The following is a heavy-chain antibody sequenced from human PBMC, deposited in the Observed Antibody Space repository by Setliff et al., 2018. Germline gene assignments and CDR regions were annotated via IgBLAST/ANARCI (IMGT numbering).Heavy chain of an antibody. Sequence: SETLSLTCTVSGGSVSSASHYWGWIRQAPGKGMEWIGSVYYSGYTYYKLSLQSRVTMSVDTSKNQFSLKLTSVTAADTAVYYCARVDFTMIQGVIGHWGQGTLVTVSS. CDR3: ARVDFTMIQGVIGH. CDR2: VYYSGYT. CDR1: GGSVSSASHY. V-gene: IGHV4-39*07. D-gene: IGHD3-10*01. J-gene: IGHJ1*01.